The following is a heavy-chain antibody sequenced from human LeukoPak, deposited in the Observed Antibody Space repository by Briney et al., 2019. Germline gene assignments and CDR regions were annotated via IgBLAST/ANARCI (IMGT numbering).Heavy chain of an antibody. J-gene: IGHJ4*02. CDR1: GFTFSSYA. V-gene: IGHV3-74*01. Sequence: GGSLRLSCAASGFTFSSYAVHWVRQAPGKGLVWVSRINSDGSSTSYADSVKGRFTISRDNAKNTLYLQMNSLRAEDTAVYYCARRARDSSGYSFDYWGQGTLVTVSS. D-gene: IGHD3-22*01. CDR2: INSDGSST. CDR3: ARRARDSSGYSFDY.